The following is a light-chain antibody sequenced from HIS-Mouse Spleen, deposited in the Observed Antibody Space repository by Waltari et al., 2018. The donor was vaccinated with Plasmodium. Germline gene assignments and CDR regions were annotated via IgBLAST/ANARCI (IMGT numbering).Light chain of an antibody. J-gene: IGLJ2*01. V-gene: IGLV3-1*01. Sequence: SYELTQHPSVSVSPGQQDSITCPVDKLGDKYAFWYQQKPGQSPVLVIYQDSKRPSGIPERFSGSNSGNTATLTISGTQAMDEADYYCQAWDSSTAWVFGGGTKLTVL. CDR1: KLGDKY. CDR2: QDS. CDR3: QAWDSSTAWV.